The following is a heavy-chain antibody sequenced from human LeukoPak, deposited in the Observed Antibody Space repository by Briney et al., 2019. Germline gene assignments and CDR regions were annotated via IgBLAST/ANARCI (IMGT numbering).Heavy chain of an antibody. CDR1: GGSLSSYY. CDR3: ARADPIAAAVFWFDR. D-gene: IGHD6-13*01. CDR2: IYYSGST. Sequence: SETLSLTCTVSGGSLSSYYWSWIRQPPGKGLEWIGYIYYSGSTNYNPSLKSRVTISVDTSKNQFSLKLSSVTAADTAVYYCARADPIAAAVFWFDRWGQGTLVTVSS. V-gene: IGHV4-59*01. J-gene: IGHJ5*02.